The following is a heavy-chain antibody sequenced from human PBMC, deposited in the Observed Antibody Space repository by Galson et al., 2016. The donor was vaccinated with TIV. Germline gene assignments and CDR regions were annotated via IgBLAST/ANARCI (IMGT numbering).Heavy chain of an antibody. Sequence: VSCNASGYTFSAYYVHWVRQAPGQGLVWMGWINPNTGGTNYAQKFQGRVSMTRDKSISTAYMELTRLKSDDTALYYCARDGSYGLDVWGQGTTVTVSS. CDR3: ARDGSYGLDV. CDR2: INPNTGGT. V-gene: IGHV1-2*02. J-gene: IGHJ6*02. CDR1: GYTFSAYY.